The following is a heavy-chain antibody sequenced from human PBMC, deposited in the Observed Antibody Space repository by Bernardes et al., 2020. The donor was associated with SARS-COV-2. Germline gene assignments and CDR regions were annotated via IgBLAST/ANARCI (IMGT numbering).Heavy chain of an antibody. Sequence: GGSLRLSCAASGFTFSNHLFSWFRQAPGKGLEWVSALSGSVGTTYAADSVKGRFTISRDNSRNTLYLQMNSLRVEDTAIYYCAKNLRSGWYIFGLDFWGQGMLVTVSS. V-gene: IGHV3-23*01. J-gene: IGHJ4*02. CDR1: GFTFSNHL. D-gene: IGHD6-19*01. CDR2: LSGSVGTT. CDR3: AKNLRSGWYIFGLDF.